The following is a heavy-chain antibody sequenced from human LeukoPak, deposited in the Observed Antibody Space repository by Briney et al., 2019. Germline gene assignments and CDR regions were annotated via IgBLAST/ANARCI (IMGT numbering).Heavy chain of an antibody. Sequence: GGSLRLSCAASGFTFNNYAMNWVRQAPGKGLEWVSTISGSGGDTYYADSVKGRFTISRENSKNTLYLQMNSLGAEDTAVYYCVRIPSSWSYFDYWGQGTLVTVAS. D-gene: IGHD6-13*01. CDR1: GFTFNNYA. CDR2: ISGSGGDT. V-gene: IGHV3-23*01. CDR3: VRIPSSWSYFDY. J-gene: IGHJ4*02.